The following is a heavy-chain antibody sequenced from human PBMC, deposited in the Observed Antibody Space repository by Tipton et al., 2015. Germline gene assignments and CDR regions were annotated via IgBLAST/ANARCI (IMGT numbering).Heavy chain of an antibody. CDR3: ARGSGSGLVDH. J-gene: IGHJ4*02. CDR2: IYYSGSA. D-gene: IGHD3-10*01. Sequence: TLSLTCTVSGGSVTSGSYYWNWIRQHPAKGLEWIGYIYYSGSAHYNPSLKSRVTISVDTSKNQFSLKLSSVTAADTAVYYCARGSGSGLVDHWGQGTLVTVSS. CDR1: GGSVTSGSYY. V-gene: IGHV4-31*03.